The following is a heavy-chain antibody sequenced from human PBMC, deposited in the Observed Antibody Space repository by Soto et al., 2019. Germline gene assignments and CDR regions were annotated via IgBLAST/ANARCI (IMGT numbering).Heavy chain of an antibody. J-gene: IGHJ4*02. Sequence: EASVKVSCKASGGTFSSYAISWVRQAPGQGLEWMGGIIPIFGTANYAQKFQGRVTITADESTSTAYMELSSLRSEDTAVYYCARDRPEYYYDSSVGYFDYWGQGTLVTVSS. CDR2: IIPIFGTA. D-gene: IGHD3-22*01. CDR1: GGTFSSYA. CDR3: ARDRPEYYYDSSVGYFDY. V-gene: IGHV1-69*13.